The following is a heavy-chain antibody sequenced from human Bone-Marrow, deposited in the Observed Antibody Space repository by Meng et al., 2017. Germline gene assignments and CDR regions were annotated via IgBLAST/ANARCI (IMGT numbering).Heavy chain of an antibody. J-gene: IGHJ4*02. CDR3: AILEGG. CDR1: GYYFSGYW. D-gene: IGHD3-3*01. CDR2: INPNGGGT. Sequence: QVQRLESGAEVKTPGASVRVCCKASGYYFSGYWVYWVRQVPGQELEWIGWINPNGGGTNYAHKFLGRVTVTRDMSTSTVYMEMGRLTYDDTDVYYCAILEGGWGQGTLVTVSS. V-gene: IGHV1-2*07.